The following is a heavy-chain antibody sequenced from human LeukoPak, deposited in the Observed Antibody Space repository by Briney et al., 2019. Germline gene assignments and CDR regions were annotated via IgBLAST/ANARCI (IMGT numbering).Heavy chain of an antibody. V-gene: IGHV3-53*01. D-gene: IGHD3-10*01. Sequence: GGSLRLSCAASWFTVSSNYMSWVGQAPGKGLEWVSVIYSGGSTYYADSVKGRFTISRDNSKNTLYLQMNSLRAEDTAVYYCARDSVTMVRGVRATYYYYGMDVWGQGTTVTVSS. CDR3: ARDSVTMVRGVRATYYYYGMDV. CDR2: IYSGGST. CDR1: WFTVSSNY. J-gene: IGHJ6*02.